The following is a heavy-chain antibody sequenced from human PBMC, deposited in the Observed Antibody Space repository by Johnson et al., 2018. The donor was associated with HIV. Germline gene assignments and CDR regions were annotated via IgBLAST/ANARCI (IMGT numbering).Heavy chain of an antibody. CDR3: AKGGGSGWSDAFDI. CDR2: ISGSGGST. Sequence: VQLVESGGGLVQPGRSLRLSCAASGFTFSGYAMSWVRQAPGKGLDWVSTISGSGGSTYSADSVKGRFTISRDNSENTLYLQMNSLRAEDTAVYYCAKGGGSGWSDAFDIWGQGTMVTVSS. D-gene: IGHD6-19*01. J-gene: IGHJ3*02. V-gene: IGHV3-23*04. CDR1: GFTFSGYA.